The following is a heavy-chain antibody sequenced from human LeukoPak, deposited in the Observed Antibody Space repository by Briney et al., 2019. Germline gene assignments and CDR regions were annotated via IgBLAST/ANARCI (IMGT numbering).Heavy chain of an antibody. V-gene: IGHV4-34*01. D-gene: IGHD3-22*01. Sequence: SETLSLTCAVYGGSFSGYYWSWIRQPPGKGLEWIGEINHSGSTNYNPSLKSRVTISVDTSKNQFSLKLSSVTAADTAVYYCASPEGYYYDSSGYYPNDAFDIWGKGPMVTVSS. CDR2: INHSGST. CDR3: ASPEGYYYDSSGYYPNDAFDI. J-gene: IGHJ3*02. CDR1: GGSFSGYY.